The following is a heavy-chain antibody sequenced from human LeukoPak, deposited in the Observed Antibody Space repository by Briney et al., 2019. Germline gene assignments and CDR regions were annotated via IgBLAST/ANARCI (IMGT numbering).Heavy chain of an antibody. Sequence: ASVKVSCKASGYTLTSYGISWVRQAPGQGLEWMGCISAYNGNTNYAQKFQGRVTMTTDTSTSTAYMELRSLRSDDTAVYYCARDRSDQRYSSGWYYFDYWGQGTLVTVSS. CDR3: ARDRSDQRYSSGWYYFDY. V-gene: IGHV1-18*01. CDR2: ISAYNGNT. J-gene: IGHJ4*02. CDR1: GYTLTSYG. D-gene: IGHD6-19*01.